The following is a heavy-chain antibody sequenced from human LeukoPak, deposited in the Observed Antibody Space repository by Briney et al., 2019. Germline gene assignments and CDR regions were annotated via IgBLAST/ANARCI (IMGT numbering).Heavy chain of an antibody. D-gene: IGHD3-22*01. V-gene: IGHV3-48*03. CDR1: GFTFSSYE. Sequence: GGSLRLSCAASGFTFSSYEMNWVRQAPGKGLEWVSYISQDGGSIFYADSVKGRFTISRDNAKTSLYLQMNSLGVEDTALYYCATISRTVVASFDYWGQGILVTVSS. CDR3: ATISRTVVASFDY. CDR2: ISQDGGSI. J-gene: IGHJ4*02.